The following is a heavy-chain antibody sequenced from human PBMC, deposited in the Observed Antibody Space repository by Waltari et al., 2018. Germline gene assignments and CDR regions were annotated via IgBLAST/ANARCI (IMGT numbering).Heavy chain of an antibody. CDR1: GYTFTSYA. V-gene: IGHV1-3*01. CDR2: INAGNGNT. Sequence: QVQLVQSGAEVKKPGASVKVSCKASGYTFTSYAMHLVRQAPGQRLEWMGWINAGNGNTKYSQKFQGRVTITRDTSASTAYMELSSLRSEDTAVYYCAREGLKRGLDWFDPWGQGTLVTVSS. CDR3: AREGLKRGLDWFDP. D-gene: IGHD3-16*01. J-gene: IGHJ5*02.